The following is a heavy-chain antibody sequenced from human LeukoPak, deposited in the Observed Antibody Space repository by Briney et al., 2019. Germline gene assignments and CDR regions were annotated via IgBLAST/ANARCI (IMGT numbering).Heavy chain of an antibody. J-gene: IGHJ5*02. D-gene: IGHD5-12*01. CDR1: GGSISSYY. CDR3: ARGMAAAYDYNWFDP. V-gene: IGHV4-4*07. CDR2: ISASGST. Sequence: SETLSLTCTVSGGSISSYYWSWIRQPAGKGLEWIGRISASGSTRYNPSLKSRVTMSVDTSKNQFSLKLSFVTAADTAVYFCARGMAAAYDYNWFDPWGQGTLVTVSS.